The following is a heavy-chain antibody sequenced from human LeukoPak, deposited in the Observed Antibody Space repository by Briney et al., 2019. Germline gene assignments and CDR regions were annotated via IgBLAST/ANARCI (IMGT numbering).Heavy chain of an antibody. CDR2: ISGSGGST. CDR3: ATSPTVGATEFDY. J-gene: IGHJ4*02. V-gene: IGHV3-23*01. CDR1: GFTLSSYA. D-gene: IGHD1-26*01. Sequence: PGGSLRLSCAASGFTLSSYAMSWVRQAPGQGLEWVSAISGSGGSTYYADSVKGRFTISRDNSKNSLYLQMNSLRAEDTAVYYCATSPTVGATEFDYWGQGTLVTVSS.